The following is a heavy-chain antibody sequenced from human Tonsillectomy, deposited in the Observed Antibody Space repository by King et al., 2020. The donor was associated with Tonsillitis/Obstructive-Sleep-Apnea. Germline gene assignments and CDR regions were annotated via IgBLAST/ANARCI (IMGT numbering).Heavy chain of an antibody. J-gene: IGHJ4*02. CDR2: ISDSGAYI. CDR3: AREGLY. CDR1: RLSFGAYS. Sequence: VQLVESGGGPVKLGGSLRLSCAASRLSFGAYSMNWVRQAPGKGLEWVSTISDSGAYIDYADSVKGRFTISRDNAKHSLYLQMNSLRAEDTAVYYCAREGLYWGQGTLVTVSS. V-gene: IGHV3-21*01.